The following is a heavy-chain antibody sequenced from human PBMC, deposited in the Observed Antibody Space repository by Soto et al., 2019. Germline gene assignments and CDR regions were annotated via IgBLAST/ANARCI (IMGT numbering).Heavy chain of an antibody. CDR2: MNPNSGNT. Sequence: QVQLVQSGAEVKKPGASVKVSCKASGYTFTSYDINWVRQATAQGLEWMGWMNPNSGNTGYAQKFQGRVTITRHNSISTAYMEVGSLRSEDTAVDCCARVRGGGFWLEPWGQGTLVTGSS. V-gene: IGHV1-8*01. CDR1: GYTFTSYD. CDR3: ARVRGGGFWLEP. D-gene: IGHD3-16*01. J-gene: IGHJ5*02.